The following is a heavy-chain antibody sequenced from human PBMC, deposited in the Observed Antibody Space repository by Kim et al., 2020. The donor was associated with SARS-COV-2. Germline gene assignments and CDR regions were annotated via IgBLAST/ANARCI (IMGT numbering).Heavy chain of an antibody. V-gene: IGHV3-7*04. CDR3: AREFWSFDL. Sequence: FYLDSVKGRFTMSRDNAKNSVFLQMNSLRAEDTAVYYCAREFWSFDLWGRGTLVTVSS. J-gene: IGHJ2*01.